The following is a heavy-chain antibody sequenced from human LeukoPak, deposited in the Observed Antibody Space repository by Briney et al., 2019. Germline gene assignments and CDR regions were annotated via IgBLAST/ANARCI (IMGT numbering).Heavy chain of an antibody. D-gene: IGHD2-21*02. CDR2: IYTSGST. CDR3: ARVQGVVVTGYYYYYMDV. J-gene: IGHJ6*03. CDR1: GYSISSGYY. Sequence: SETLSLTCTVSGYSISSGYYWGWIRQPAGKGLEWIGCIYTSGSTNYNPSLKSRVTMSVDTSKNQFSLNLSSVTAADTAVYYCARVQGVVVTGYYYYYMDVWGKGTTVTISS. V-gene: IGHV4-4*07.